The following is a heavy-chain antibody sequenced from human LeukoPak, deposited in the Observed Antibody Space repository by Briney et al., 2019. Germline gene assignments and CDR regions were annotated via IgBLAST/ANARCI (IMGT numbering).Heavy chain of an antibody. CDR3: ARGIAVAGGEAFDY. Sequence: PSETLSLTCTVSGGSISSSSYYWGWIRQPPGKGLEWIGSIYHSGSTYYNPSLKSRVTISVDTSKNQFSLKLSSVTAADTAVYYCARGIAVAGGEAFDYWGQGTLVTVSS. J-gene: IGHJ4*02. CDR1: GGSISSSSYY. V-gene: IGHV4-39*07. CDR2: IYHSGST. D-gene: IGHD6-19*01.